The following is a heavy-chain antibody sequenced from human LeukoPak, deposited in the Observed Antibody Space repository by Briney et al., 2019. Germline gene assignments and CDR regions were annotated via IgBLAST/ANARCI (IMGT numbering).Heavy chain of an antibody. D-gene: IGHD2-15*01. V-gene: IGHV3-23*01. Sequence: GGSLRLSCAASGFTFSSYAMSWVRQAPGKGLEWVSAISGSGGSTYYADSVKGRFTIFRDNSKNTLYLQMNSLRAEDMAVYYCAKDDGYCSGGSCYHNWFDPWGQGTLVTVSS. CDR2: ISGSGGST. CDR1: GFTFSSYA. CDR3: AKDDGYCSGGSCYHNWFDP. J-gene: IGHJ5*02.